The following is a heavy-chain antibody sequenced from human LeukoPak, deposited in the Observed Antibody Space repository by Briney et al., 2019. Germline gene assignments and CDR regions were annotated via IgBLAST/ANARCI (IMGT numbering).Heavy chain of an antibody. Sequence: SETLSLTCTVSGGSISSSSYDWGWIRQPAGKGLEWIGRIYSSGSTNYNPSLKSRVTISEDTSKNQFSLKLTSVTAADTAVYYCARDLFTSSWYRWFDPWGQGTLVTVSS. V-gene: IGHV4-61*02. J-gene: IGHJ5*02. D-gene: IGHD6-13*01. CDR1: GGSISSSSYD. CDR2: IYSSGST. CDR3: ARDLFTSSWYRWFDP.